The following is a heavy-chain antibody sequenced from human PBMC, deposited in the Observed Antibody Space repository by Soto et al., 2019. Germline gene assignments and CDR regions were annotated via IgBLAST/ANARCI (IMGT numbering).Heavy chain of an antibody. Sequence: QVQLVESGGGVVQPGRSLRLSCAASGFTFRSYAMHLVRQAPGKGLEWVAVISYYGSTEYYADSVKGRFTISRDNSKNTLYLQMNSLRAEDTAVYYCARARLDAPALDYWGQGTLVTVSS. CDR1: GFTFRSYA. CDR3: ARARLDAPALDY. V-gene: IGHV3-30-3*01. J-gene: IGHJ4*02. CDR2: ISYYGSTE. D-gene: IGHD2-2*01.